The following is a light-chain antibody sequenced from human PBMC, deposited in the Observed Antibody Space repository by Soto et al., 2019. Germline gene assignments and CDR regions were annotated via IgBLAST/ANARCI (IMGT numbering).Light chain of an antibody. J-gene: IGKJ4*01. CDR3: QQYNDWPLT. CDR2: GAS. Sequence: EIVMTQYPVTLSVSPGERATLSCRASQSVGSNLAWYQQKPGQAPSLLIYGASTRATGVPARFSGSGSGTEFTLTISSLQSEDFAVYYCQQYNDWPLTFGGGTKAEIK. V-gene: IGKV3-15*01. CDR1: QSVGSN.